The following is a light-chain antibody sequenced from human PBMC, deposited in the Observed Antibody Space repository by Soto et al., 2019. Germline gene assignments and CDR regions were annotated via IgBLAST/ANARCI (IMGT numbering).Light chain of an antibody. J-gene: IGLJ1*01. V-gene: IGLV1-47*01. CDR1: NSIIGSNY. CDR2: RNN. Sequence: QSVLTRAPSASGTPGQRVSISCSGSNSIIGSNYVYWYQQFPGTAPKLLIYRNNQRPSGVPDRFSGSRSGTSASLAISGLRPEDEADYYCAAWDDSLSSYVFGTGTKVTVL. CDR3: AAWDDSLSSYV.